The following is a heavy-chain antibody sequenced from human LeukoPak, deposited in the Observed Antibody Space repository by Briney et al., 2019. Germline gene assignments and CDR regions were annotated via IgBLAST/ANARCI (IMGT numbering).Heavy chain of an antibody. CDR2: ISSNGGST. J-gene: IGHJ4*02. V-gene: IGHV3-64*01. D-gene: IGHD6-19*01. CDR3: AREPHAVGYGYYFDY. CDR1: GFTFSSYA. Sequence: GGSLRLSCAASGFTFSSYAMHWVRQAPGKGLEYVSAISSNGGSTYYANSVKGRFTISRDNSKNTLYLQMGSLRAEDMAVYYCAREPHAVGYGYYFDYWGQGTLVTVSS.